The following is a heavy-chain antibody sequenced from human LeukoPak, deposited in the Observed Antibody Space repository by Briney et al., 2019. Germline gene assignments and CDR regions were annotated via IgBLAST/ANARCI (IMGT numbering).Heavy chain of an antibody. J-gene: IGHJ4*02. CDR2: IWYDGSNK. CDR3: AREGRYSSSWYLPVFDY. V-gene: IGHV3-33*01. D-gene: IGHD6-13*01. Sequence: GRSLRLSCAASGFTFSSYGMHWVRQAPGKGLEWVAVIWYDGSNKYYADSVKGRFTISRDNSKNTLYLQMNSLRAEDTAVYYCAREGRYSSSWYLPVFDYWGQGTLVTVSS. CDR1: GFTFSSYG.